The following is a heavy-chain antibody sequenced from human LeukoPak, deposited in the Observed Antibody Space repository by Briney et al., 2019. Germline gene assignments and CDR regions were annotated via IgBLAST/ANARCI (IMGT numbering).Heavy chain of an antibody. V-gene: IGHV3-33*01. CDR2: ILNDGTQP. CDR1: GFMFSHYG. J-gene: IGHJ3*02. D-gene: IGHD2-8*01. Sequence: GGSLRLSCAASGFMFSHYGMHWVRQAPGKGLEWVAVILNDGTQPHYADSVKGRFTISRDNSRNTLFLELNSPRAEDTAVYYCARDDALEDNGLDNWGQGIMVTVSS. CDR3: ARDDALEDNGLDN.